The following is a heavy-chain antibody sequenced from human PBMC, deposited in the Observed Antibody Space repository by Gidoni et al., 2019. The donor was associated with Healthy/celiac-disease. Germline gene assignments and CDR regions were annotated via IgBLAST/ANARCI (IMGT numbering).Heavy chain of an antibody. J-gene: IGHJ5*02. CDR3: TTGVTIFGVAPRLDWFDP. D-gene: IGHD3-3*01. V-gene: IGHV3-15*01. CDR1: GFTFSNAW. Sequence: EVQLVESGGGLVKPGGSLRLSCAASGFTFSNAWMSWVRQAPGKGLEWVGRIKSKTDGGTTDYAAPVKGRFTISRDDSKNTLYLQMNSLKTEDTAVYYCTTGVTIFGVAPRLDWFDPWGQGTLVTVSS. CDR2: IKSKTDGGTT.